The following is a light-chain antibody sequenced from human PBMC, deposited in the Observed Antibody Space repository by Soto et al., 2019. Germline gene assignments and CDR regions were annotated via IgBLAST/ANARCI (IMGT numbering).Light chain of an antibody. Sequence: EIVMTQSPALLSVSPGERATLSCRASHSVSSNLAWYQQKPGQAPRLLIYRASTRATSIPARFTGSGSGTEFPLTISSLQSEDFAVYYCQQYNSWPRTFGQGTKVEIK. J-gene: IGKJ1*01. CDR1: HSVSSN. CDR2: RAS. V-gene: IGKV3-15*01. CDR3: QQYNSWPRT.